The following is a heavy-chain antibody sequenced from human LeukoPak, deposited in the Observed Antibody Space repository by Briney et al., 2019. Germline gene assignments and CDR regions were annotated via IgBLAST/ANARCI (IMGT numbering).Heavy chain of an antibody. CDR1: GGSISGYY. J-gene: IGHJ4*02. D-gene: IGHD5-18*01. V-gene: IGHV4-59*01. Sequence: SETLSLTCTVSGGSISGYYWTWIRQPPGKGLEWIGYMSNSMNTNYNPSLKSRVTISVDTSKNQFSLKLSSVTAAVTALYYCAISAVRGSSYGHFESWGQGTLVTVSS. CDR3: AISAVRGSSYGHFES. CDR2: MSNSMNT.